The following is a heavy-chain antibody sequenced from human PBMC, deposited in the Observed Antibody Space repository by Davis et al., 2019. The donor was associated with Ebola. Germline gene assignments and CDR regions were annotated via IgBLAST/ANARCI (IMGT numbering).Heavy chain of an antibody. V-gene: IGHV3-21*01. CDR2: ISSSSSYI. J-gene: IGHJ4*02. D-gene: IGHD5-12*01. Sequence: GESLKISCAASGFTFSSYGMHWVRQAPGKGLEWVSSISSSSSYIYYADSVKGRFTISRDNSKNTLYLQMNSLRTEDTAVHYCATYSGWGQGTLVTVSS. CDR3: ATYSG. CDR1: GFTFSSYG.